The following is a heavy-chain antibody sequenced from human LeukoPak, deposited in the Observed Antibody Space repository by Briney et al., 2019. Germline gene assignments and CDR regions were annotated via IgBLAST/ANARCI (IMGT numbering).Heavy chain of an antibody. V-gene: IGHV3-21*04. CDR3: ARLSGSGSSPFDY. CDR1: GFTFSSYS. Sequence: GGSLRLSCAASGFTFSSYSMNWVRQDPGKGLEWVSSISSSSSYIYYADSVKGRFTISRDNAKNSLYLQMNSLRAEDTAMYYCARLSGSGSSPFDYWGQGTLATVSS. D-gene: IGHD3-10*01. J-gene: IGHJ4*02. CDR2: ISSSSSYI.